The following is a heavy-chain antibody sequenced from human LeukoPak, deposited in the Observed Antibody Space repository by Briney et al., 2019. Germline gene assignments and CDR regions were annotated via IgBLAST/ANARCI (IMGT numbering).Heavy chain of an antibody. CDR2: IHHDGSNK. CDR3: AKGGAAAFDI. J-gene: IGHJ3*02. CDR1: GFTFSSYG. Sequence: GGSLRLSCAASGFTFSSYGMHWVRQAPGKGLDWVAFIHHDGSNKYYADSVKGRFTISRDNSKNTLYLQMNSLRAEDTAVYYCAKGGAAAFDIWGQGTMVTVSS. V-gene: IGHV3-30*02. D-gene: IGHD3-16*01.